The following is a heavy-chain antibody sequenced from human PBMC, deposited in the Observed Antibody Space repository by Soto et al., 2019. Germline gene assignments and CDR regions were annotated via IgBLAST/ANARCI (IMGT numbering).Heavy chain of an antibody. CDR3: ARDRSNSPDYFGF. CDR1: GGSIDNYEYY. Sequence: QVQLQESGPGLVKPSQTLSLTCTVSGGSIDNYEYYWTWIRQPPGKGLEWVGYIYYSGRTNYNPSPHSRLTISPDTSKNQFSLRLTSVSAADTAMYYGARDRSNSPDYFGFWGQGTLVTVSS. V-gene: IGHV4-30-4*01. CDR2: IYYSGRT. J-gene: IGHJ4*02. D-gene: IGHD6-6*01.